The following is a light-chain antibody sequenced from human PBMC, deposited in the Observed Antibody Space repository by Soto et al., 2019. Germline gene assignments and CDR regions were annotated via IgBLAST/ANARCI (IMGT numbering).Light chain of an antibody. Sequence: QSALTQPPSASGSPGQSVTISCTGTSSDVGGYNYVSWYQQHPGKAPKLIIYEVTNRPSGVSNRFSGSKSGNTASLTISGLQAEDQADYYCRSYTTSDPYLFGNGIKVTVL. CDR3: RSYTTSDPYL. V-gene: IGLV2-14*01. J-gene: IGLJ1*01. CDR1: SSDVGGYNY. CDR2: EVT.